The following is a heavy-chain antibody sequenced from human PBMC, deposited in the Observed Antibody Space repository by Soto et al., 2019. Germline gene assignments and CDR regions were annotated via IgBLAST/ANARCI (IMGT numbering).Heavy chain of an antibody. CDR2: INPSGGST. D-gene: IGHD3-10*01. CDR3: ARDAGGTMVRGHNWFDP. V-gene: IGHV1-46*03. Sequence: ASVKVSCKASGYTFTSYYMHWVRQAPGQGLEWMGIINPSGGSTSYAQKFQGRVTMTRDTSTSTVYMELSSLRSEDTAVYYCARDAGGTMVRGHNWFDPWGQGTLVTVSS. J-gene: IGHJ5*02. CDR1: GYTFTSYY.